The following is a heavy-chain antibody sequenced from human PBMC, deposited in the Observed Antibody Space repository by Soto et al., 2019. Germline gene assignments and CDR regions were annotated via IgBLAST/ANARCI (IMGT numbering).Heavy chain of an antibody. V-gene: IGHV4-39*01. Sequence: SETLSLTCTVSGGSISSSSYYWGWIRQPPGKGLEWIGSIYYSGSTYYNPSLKSRVTISVDTSKNQFSLKLSSVTAADTAVYYCERHMRPPTYYYEWFDHWGQGTLVTVS. CDR1: GGSISSSSYY. CDR2: IYYSGST. D-gene: IGHD3-22*01. J-gene: IGHJ5*02. CDR3: ERHMRPPTYYYEWFDH.